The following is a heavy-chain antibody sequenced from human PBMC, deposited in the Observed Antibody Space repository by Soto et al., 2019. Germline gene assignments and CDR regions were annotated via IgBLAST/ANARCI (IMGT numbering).Heavy chain of an antibody. D-gene: IGHD2-15*01. CDR3: AKDLGCLKNCFEP. CDR2: ISHNGNKE. CDR1: GFTFSDSG. V-gene: IGHV3-33*06. Sequence: GGSLRLSCAASGFTFSDSGMHWVRQAPGKGLEWVADISHNGNKELYADSVKGRFTISRDNSQMTLYLQMNSLRVEDTAMYYCAKDLGCLKNCFEPWGQGTLVTVSS. J-gene: IGHJ5*02.